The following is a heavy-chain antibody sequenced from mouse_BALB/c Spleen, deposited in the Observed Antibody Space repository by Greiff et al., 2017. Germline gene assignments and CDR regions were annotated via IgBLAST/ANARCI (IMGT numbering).Heavy chain of an antibody. CDR3: GIYYGNDGGYFDY. J-gene: IGHJ2*01. CDR1: GYSFTGYF. V-gene: IGHV1-20*01. Sequence: EVLLVESGAELVKPGASVKISCKASGYSFTGYFMNWVKQRPGKSLEWIGRINPDNGDTYYNQKFKGKATLTVDKSSSTAHMQLRSLTSEDSAVYCCGIYYGNDGGYFDYWGQGTTLTVSS. D-gene: IGHD2-2*01. CDR2: INPDNGDT.